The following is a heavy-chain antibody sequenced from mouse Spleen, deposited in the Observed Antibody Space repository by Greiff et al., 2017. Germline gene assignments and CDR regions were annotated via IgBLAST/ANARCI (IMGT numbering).Heavy chain of an antibody. CDR1: AYTFTSHT. Sequence: QVQLKQSDAELVKPGASVKISCKVSAYTFTSHTIHWMKQRPGQGMDRIGSVYPRSGSTKYNENFEGKAPWTADKSSSTAYMQLHSLTSEDSAVYFCARSYDGSSYYEMDYWGKGTSVQVSS. CDR3: ARSYDGSSYYEMDY. D-gene: IGHD2-14*01. CDR2: VYPRSGST. J-gene: IGHJ4*01. V-gene: IGHV1-78*01.